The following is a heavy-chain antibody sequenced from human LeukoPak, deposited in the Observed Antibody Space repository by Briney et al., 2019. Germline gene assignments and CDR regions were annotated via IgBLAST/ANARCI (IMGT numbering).Heavy chain of an antibody. CDR3: ARGGAITMIVVATDY. Sequence: GASVKVSCKASGYTFTSYDINWVRQATGQGLEWMGWINTNTGNPTYAQGFTGRFVFSLDTSVSTAYLQISSLKAEDTAVYYCARGGAITMIVVATDYWGQGTLVTVSS. CDR1: GYTFTSYD. J-gene: IGHJ4*02. V-gene: IGHV7-4-1*02. CDR2: INTNTGNP. D-gene: IGHD3-22*01.